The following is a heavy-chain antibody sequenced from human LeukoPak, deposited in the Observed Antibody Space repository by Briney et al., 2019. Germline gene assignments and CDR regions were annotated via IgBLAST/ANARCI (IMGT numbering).Heavy chain of an antibody. V-gene: IGHV1-8*01. Sequence: GASVTVSCKASGYTFTSHDINWVRQATGQGLEWMGWMNPSSVTTGSAQKFQGRVTMTWNTSISTAYMELSGLRSEDTAVYYCARVAVAGTGDWFDPWGQGTLVTVSS. CDR3: ARVAVAGTGDWFDP. CDR2: MNPSSVTT. CDR1: GYTFTSHD. J-gene: IGHJ5*02. D-gene: IGHD6-19*01.